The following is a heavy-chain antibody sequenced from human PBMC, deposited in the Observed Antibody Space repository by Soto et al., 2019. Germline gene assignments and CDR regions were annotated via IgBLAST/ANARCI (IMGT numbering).Heavy chain of an antibody. CDR2: ISAYNGNT. D-gene: IGHD6-19*01. CDR3: AKEPPGGWHWFDN. J-gene: IGHJ4*02. V-gene: IGHV1-18*04. CDR1: GYTFTSYG. Sequence: ASVKVSCKASGYTFTSYGISWVRQAPGQGLEWMGWISAYNGNTNYAQKLQGRVTMTTDTSTSTAYMELRSLRSDDAAVYYCAKEPPGGWHWFDNWGQGTLVTVSS.